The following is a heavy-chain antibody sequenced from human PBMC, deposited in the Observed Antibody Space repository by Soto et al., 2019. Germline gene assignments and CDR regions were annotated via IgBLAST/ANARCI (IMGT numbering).Heavy chain of an antibody. Sequence: QVQLQESGPGLVKPSETLSLTCTVSGGSVSSGSYYWSWIRQPPGKGLEWIGYIYYSGSTNYNPSLKRRVTISVDTSKNQFSLKLSSVTAADTAVYYCVRSGYYYYGMDVWGQGTTVTVSS. D-gene: IGHD1-26*01. V-gene: IGHV4-61*01. CDR3: VRSGYYYYGMDV. CDR1: GGSVSSGSYY. CDR2: IYYSGST. J-gene: IGHJ6*02.